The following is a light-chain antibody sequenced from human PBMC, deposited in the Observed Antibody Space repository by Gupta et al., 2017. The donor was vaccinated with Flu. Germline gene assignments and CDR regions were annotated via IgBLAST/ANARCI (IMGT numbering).Light chain of an antibody. CDR1: QSIRSY. Sequence: DIQMAHSLSSLSGSVGDRVTITCRASQSIRSYLYWYQQKPGKSPKLLIYDASSWQSGVPSRFSGSGSETDFTLTISSLQPEDFATYYCQQSYSTLPTFGGGTKVEIK. J-gene: IGKJ4*01. CDR3: QQSYSTLPT. V-gene: IGKV1-39*01. CDR2: DAS.